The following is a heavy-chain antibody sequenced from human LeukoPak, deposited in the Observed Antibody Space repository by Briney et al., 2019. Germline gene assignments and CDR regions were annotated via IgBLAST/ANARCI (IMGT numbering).Heavy chain of an antibody. J-gene: IGHJ4*02. Sequence: GGSLRLSCVASGFTFSSYAMXXVRQAPGKGLEWVXIILHDETSKYYADSVKGRFXXSXDNSKNTLYLQMNSLRTEDTAVYYCARDEVYWGQGTLVTVSS. CDR1: GFTFSSYA. V-gene: IGHV3-30*04. CDR2: ILHDETSK. CDR3: ARDEVY.